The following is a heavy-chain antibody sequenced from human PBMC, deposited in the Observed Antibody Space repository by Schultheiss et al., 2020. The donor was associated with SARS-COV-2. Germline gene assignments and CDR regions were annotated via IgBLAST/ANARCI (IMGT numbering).Heavy chain of an antibody. CDR3: ARDRLGISKVLDY. CDR1: GFSFTTSW. J-gene: IGHJ4*02. V-gene: IGHV3-33*07. Sequence: GGSLRLSCAASGFSFTTSWLSWVRQAPGKGLEWVAVIWYDGSNKYYADSVKGRFTISRDNSKNTLYLQMNSLRAEDTAVYYCARDRLGISKVLDYWGQGTLVTVSS. CDR2: IWYDGSNK. D-gene: IGHD7-27*01.